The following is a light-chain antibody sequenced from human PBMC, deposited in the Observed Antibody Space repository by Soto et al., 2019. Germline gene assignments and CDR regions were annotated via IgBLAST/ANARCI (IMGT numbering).Light chain of an antibody. Sequence: EIVLTQSPATLSLSPGERATLSCRASQSVGSNLAWYQQRPGQAPRLLIYGASTRATGIPARFSGSGSGTDFILTINRLEPEDFAVYYRQQYGSSSWTFGQGTKVDIK. V-gene: IGKV3-20*01. CDR3: QQYGSSSWT. J-gene: IGKJ1*01. CDR1: QSVGSN. CDR2: GAS.